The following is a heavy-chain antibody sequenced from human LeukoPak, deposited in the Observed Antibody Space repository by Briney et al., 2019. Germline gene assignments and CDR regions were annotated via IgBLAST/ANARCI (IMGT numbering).Heavy chain of an antibody. J-gene: IGHJ3*02. CDR1: GVAVSRLA. Sequence: GASVKVSCKGSGVAVSRLAISWVRQAPGQGLEWMGWISAYNGNTNYAQKLQGRVTMTTDTSTSTAYMELRSLRSDDTAVYYCARTPYYYDSKESAFDIWGQGTMVTVSS. CDR2: ISAYNGNT. D-gene: IGHD3-22*01. CDR3: ARTPYYYDSKESAFDI. V-gene: IGHV1-18*01.